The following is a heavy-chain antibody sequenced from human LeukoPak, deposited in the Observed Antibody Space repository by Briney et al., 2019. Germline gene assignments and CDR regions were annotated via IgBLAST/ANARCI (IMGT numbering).Heavy chain of an antibody. CDR3: ARKLPTAAADTRGYFDY. Sequence: SETLSLTCTVSGGSISIISSSTYYWGWIRQAPGKGLEWIGSLYYGENSHYNPSLKSRATLSVDTSNNQFSLKLTSVTAADAAVYFCARKLPTAAADTRGYFDYWGRGPVVTVSS. J-gene: IGHJ4*02. CDR1: GGSISIISSSTYY. D-gene: IGHD2-2*01. CDR2: LYYGENS. V-gene: IGHV4-39*01.